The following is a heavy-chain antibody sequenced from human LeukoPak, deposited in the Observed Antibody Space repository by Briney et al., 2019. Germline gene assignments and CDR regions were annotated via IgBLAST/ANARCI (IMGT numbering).Heavy chain of an antibody. CDR2: ISSSGSGGNT. Sequence: GGSLRLSCAASGVTLSSYAMSWARQAPGKGLEWVSGISSSGSGGNTYYADSVKGRFTISRDSSKNTLFLHMNTLRAEDTAIYYCAKDRPVGASYWYFDLWGRGTLVTVSS. J-gene: IGHJ2*01. V-gene: IGHV3-23*01. D-gene: IGHD1-26*01. CDR3: AKDRPVGASYWYFDL. CDR1: GVTLSSYA.